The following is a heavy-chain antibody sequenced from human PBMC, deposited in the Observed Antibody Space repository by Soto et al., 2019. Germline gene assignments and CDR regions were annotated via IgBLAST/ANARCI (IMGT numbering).Heavy chain of an antibody. J-gene: IGHJ4*02. V-gene: IGHV1-18*01. D-gene: IGHD1-26*01. CDR2: ISAYNGNT. Sequence: QVQLVQSGAEVKKPGASVKVSCKASGYTFTSYGISWVRQAPGQGLEWMGWISAYNGNTNYAQKLQGRVTMTTDTSTSTAYIELRSLRSDDTAVYYCARDREIVGSTYYYFDYWGQGTLVTVSS. CDR3: ARDREIVGSTYYYFDY. CDR1: GYTFTSYG.